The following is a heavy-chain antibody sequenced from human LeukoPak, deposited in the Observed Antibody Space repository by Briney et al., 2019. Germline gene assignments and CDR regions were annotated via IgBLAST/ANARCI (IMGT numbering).Heavy chain of an antibody. CDR2: IYPGDSDT. J-gene: IGHJ1*01. CDR3: AGQYGDYEYFQH. Sequence: GESLKISCKASGYSFTSYWIGWVRQMPGKGLEWMGIIYPGDSDTKYSPSFQGVTISADKSISTAYLQWSSLKASDTAMYYCAGQYGDYEYFQHWGQGTLVTVSS. CDR1: GYSFTSYW. V-gene: IGHV5-51*01. D-gene: IGHD4-17*01.